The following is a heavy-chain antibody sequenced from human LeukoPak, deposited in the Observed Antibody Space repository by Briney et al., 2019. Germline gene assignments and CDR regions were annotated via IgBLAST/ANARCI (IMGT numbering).Heavy chain of an antibody. D-gene: IGHD3-10*01. CDR2: IKQDGSEK. CDR3: ARGQYYYGSGSYGTAEKYNWFDP. CDR1: GFSVSGYW. V-gene: IGHV3-7*01. J-gene: IGHJ5*02. Sequence: GGSLRLSCAVSGFSVSGYWMTWVRQAPGKGLEWVANIKQDGSEKNYVDSVKGRFTISRDNAKNTLYLQMNSLRAEDTAVYYCARGQYYYGSGSYGTAEKYNWFDPWGQGTLVTVSS.